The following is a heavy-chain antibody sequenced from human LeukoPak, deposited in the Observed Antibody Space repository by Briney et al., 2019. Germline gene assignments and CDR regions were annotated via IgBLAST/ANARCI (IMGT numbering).Heavy chain of an antibody. CDR3: ARRGMVYAIGGAGGEWFDP. V-gene: IGHV3-7*01. CDR1: GFTFSSYW. D-gene: IGHD2-8*01. J-gene: IGHJ5*02. CDR2: IKQDGSEK. Sequence: GGSLRLSCAASGFTFSSYWMSWVRQAPGKGLEWVANIKQDGSEKYYVDSVKGRFTISRDNAKNSLYLQMNSLRAEDTAVYYCARRGMVYAIGGAGGEWFDPWGQGTLVTVSS.